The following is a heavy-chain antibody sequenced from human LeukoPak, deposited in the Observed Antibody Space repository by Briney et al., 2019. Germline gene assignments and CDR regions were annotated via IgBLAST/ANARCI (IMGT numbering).Heavy chain of an antibody. J-gene: IGHJ3*02. D-gene: IGHD6-13*01. V-gene: IGHV3-11*04. Sequence: PGGSLRLSCAASGFTFSDYYMSWIRQAPGKGLEWVSYISSSGSTIYYADSVKGRFTISRDNAKNSLYLQMNSLRAEDTAVYYCARDLALYSSSWYTGAFDIWGQGTMVTVSS. CDR2: ISSSGSTI. CDR3: ARDLALYSSSWYTGAFDI. CDR1: GFTFSDYY.